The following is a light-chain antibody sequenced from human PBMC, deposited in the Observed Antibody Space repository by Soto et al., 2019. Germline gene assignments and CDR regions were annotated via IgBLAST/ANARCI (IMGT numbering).Light chain of an antibody. CDR3: QHYNNWPPWT. CDR1: QSVSSN. V-gene: IGKV3-15*01. J-gene: IGKJ1*01. CDR2: GAS. Sequence: EIVMTQSPATLSVSPGERATLSCRASQSVSSNFAWYQQKPGQAPRLIIYGASTRATGIPARFSGSGSGTEFTLTISSLQSEDFSIYYCQHYNNWPPWTLGQGTTVEIK.